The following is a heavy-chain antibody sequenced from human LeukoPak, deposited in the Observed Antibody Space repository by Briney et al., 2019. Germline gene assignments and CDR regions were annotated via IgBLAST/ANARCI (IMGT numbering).Heavy chain of an antibody. CDR1: GYTFTSYA. V-gene: IGHV1-18*01. CDR2: SNVANGDT. Sequence: ASVKVSCKASGYTFTSYAVTWVRQAPGQGLEWIGWSNVANGDTNYAQKFQGRVTMTTDTSTSTAYMELRSLTSDDTAVYYCARGRFPGSGSYYNSFDYYGQGTLVTVSS. CDR3: ARGRFPGSGSYYNSFDY. D-gene: IGHD3-10*01. J-gene: IGHJ4*02.